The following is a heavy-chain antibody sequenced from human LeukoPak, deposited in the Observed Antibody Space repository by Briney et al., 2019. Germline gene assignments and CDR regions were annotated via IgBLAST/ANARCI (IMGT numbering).Heavy chain of an antibody. CDR3: TTDSQYYDILTGYRDFDY. J-gene: IGHJ4*02. Sequence: GGSLRLSCAASGFTFSNAWMSWVRQAPGKGLEWVGRIKSKTDGGTTDYAAPVKGRFTISRDDSKNTLYLQMNSLKTEDTAVYYCTTDSQYYDILTGYRDFDYWGQGTLVTVSS. CDR1: GFTFSNAW. CDR2: IKSKTDGGTT. D-gene: IGHD3-9*01. V-gene: IGHV3-15*01.